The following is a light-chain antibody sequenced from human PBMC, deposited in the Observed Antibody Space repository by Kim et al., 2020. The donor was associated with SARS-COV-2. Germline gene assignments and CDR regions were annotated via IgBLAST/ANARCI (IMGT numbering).Light chain of an antibody. Sequence: SYELTQPPSVSVSPGQTASITCSGDKLGDKYACWYQQKPGQSPVLLIYQDSKRPSGIPERFSGSNSGNTATLTISGTQPMDEADFYCQAWDSNTGVFGGGTQLTVL. J-gene: IGLJ7*01. CDR3: QAWDSNTGV. V-gene: IGLV3-1*01. CDR1: KLGDKY. CDR2: QDS.